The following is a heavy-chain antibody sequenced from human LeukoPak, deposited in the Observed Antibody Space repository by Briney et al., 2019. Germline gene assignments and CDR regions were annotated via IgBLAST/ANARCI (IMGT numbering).Heavy chain of an antibody. V-gene: IGHV3-21*01. CDR2: ISSSSSYI. CDR1: GFTFSSYS. CDR3: ARSGGYRDDSSGYYYVN. Sequence: GGSLRLSCAASGFTFSSYSMTWVRQAPGKGLEWVSSISSSSSYIYYADSVKGRFTISRDNAKNSLYLQMNSLRAEDTAVYYCARSGGYRDDSSGYYYVNWGQGTLVTVSS. J-gene: IGHJ4*02. D-gene: IGHD3-22*01.